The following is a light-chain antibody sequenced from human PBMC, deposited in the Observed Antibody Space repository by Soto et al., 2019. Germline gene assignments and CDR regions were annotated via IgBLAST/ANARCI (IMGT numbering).Light chain of an antibody. Sequence: EIVLTQSPGTLSLSPGERATLSCRASQSVSSYLAWYQQKPGQAPRLLIYGASSRATGIPARFSGSGSGTDFTLTISRLEPEDFAVYYCQQYGNSSRTFGQGTKVEIK. CDR2: GAS. CDR1: QSVSSY. V-gene: IGKV3-20*01. CDR3: QQYGNSSRT. J-gene: IGKJ1*01.